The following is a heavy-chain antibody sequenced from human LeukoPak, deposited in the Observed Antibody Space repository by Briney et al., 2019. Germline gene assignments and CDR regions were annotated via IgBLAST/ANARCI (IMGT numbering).Heavy chain of an antibody. J-gene: IGHJ3*02. V-gene: IGHV3-74*01. CDR2: INSDGSST. CDR1: GFTFSSYW. CDR3: ARVMIPYYYDSSGYSDAFDI. Sequence: GGSLRLSCAASGFTFSSYWMHWVRQAPGKGLVWVSRINSDGSSTSYADSVKGRFTISRDNAKNTLYLQMNSLRAEDTAVYYCARVMIPYYYDSSGYSDAFDIWGQGTMVTVSS. D-gene: IGHD3-22*01.